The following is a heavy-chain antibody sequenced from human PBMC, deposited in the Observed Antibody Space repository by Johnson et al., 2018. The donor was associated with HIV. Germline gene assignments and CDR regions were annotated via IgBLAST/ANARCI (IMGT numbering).Heavy chain of an antibody. J-gene: IGHJ3*02. CDR2: ISGSGGST. Sequence: VQLVESGGGLVKPGGSLRLSCVVSGFTFRDYYMSWIRQAPGKGLEWVSAISGSGGSTYNADSVKGRFPISRDNSKKTLYLQMNGLRADDTAVYYCAKEGDSSGPIDAFDIWGQGTLVTVSS. CDR1: GFTFRDYY. V-gene: IGHV3-23*04. D-gene: IGHD5-18*01. CDR3: AKEGDSSGPIDAFDI.